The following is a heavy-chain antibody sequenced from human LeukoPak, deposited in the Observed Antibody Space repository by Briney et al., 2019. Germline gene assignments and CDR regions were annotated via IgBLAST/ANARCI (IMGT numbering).Heavy chain of an antibody. D-gene: IGHD6-19*01. V-gene: IGHV1-69*13. CDR2: IIPIFGTA. Sequence: ASVTVSCKASGGTFSSYAISWVRQAPGQGLEWMGGIIPIFGTANYAQKFQGRVTITADESTSTAYMELSSLRSEDTAVYYCARVGSGLRAVSGYWGQGTLVTVSS. J-gene: IGHJ4*02. CDR3: ARVGSGLRAVSGY. CDR1: GGTFSSYA.